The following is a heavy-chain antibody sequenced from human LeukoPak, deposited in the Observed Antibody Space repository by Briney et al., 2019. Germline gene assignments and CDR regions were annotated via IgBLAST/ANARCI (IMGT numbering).Heavy chain of an antibody. CDR1: GFTFSSYA. CDR2: ISGSGGST. J-gene: IGHJ4*02. Sequence: GGSLRLSCAASGFTFSSYAMSWVRQAPGKALEWVSAISGSGGSTYYADSVKGRFTISRDNSKNTLYLQMNSLRAEDTAVYYCAKARSYDFCSGYYLYDYWGQGTLVTVSS. CDR3: AKARSYDFCSGYYLYDY. D-gene: IGHD3-3*01. V-gene: IGHV3-23*01.